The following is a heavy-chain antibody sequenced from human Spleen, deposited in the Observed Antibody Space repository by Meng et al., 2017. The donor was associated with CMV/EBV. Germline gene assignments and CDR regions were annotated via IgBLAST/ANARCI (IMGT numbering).Heavy chain of an antibody. Sequence: QWQVQHWGAGLLKPSGTLSLTCAVYGGSFSGYYWSWIRQPPGKGLEWIGEINHSGSTNYNPSLKSRVTISVDTSKNQFSLKLSSVTAADTAVYYCAKSRGYYVSWFDPWGQGTLVTVSS. V-gene: IGHV4-34*01. D-gene: IGHD3-22*01. CDR2: INHSGST. CDR3: AKSRGYYVSWFDP. CDR1: GGSFSGYY. J-gene: IGHJ5*02.